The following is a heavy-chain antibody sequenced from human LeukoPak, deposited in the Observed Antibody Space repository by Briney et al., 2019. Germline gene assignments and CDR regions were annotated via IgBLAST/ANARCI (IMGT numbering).Heavy chain of an antibody. V-gene: IGHV3-23*01. CDR3: AKGRQTNSPYDY. CDR2: ISGSGGYT. J-gene: IGHJ4*02. CDR1: GFTFSSYA. Sequence: PGGSLGLSCAASGFTFSSYAMSWVRQAPGKGLEWVSAISGSGGYTYHADSVKGRFTISRDNSKNTLYLQMNSLRAEDTAIYYCAKGRQTNSPYDYWGQGTLVTVSS. D-gene: IGHD2-8*01.